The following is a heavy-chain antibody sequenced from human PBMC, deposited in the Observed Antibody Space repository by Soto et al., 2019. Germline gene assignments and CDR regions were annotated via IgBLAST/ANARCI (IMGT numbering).Heavy chain of an antibody. Sequence: QITLKESGPTLVKPTQPLTLTCTFSGFSLNTTAVGVGWIRQPQGKALEWLALIYWDGDKRYSPSLKSRLAITKDTSKNQVVLKMTNMDPVYTATYYCSHREGDDDVWGSYKDAFDIWGRGTMVSVSS. CDR1: GFSLNTTAVG. J-gene: IGHJ3*02. CDR2: IYWDGDK. V-gene: IGHV2-5*02. CDR3: SHREGDDDVWGSYKDAFDI. D-gene: IGHD3-16*01.